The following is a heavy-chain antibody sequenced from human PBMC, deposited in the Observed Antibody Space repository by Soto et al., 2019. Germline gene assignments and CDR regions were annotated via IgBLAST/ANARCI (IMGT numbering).Heavy chain of an antibody. Sequence: QVQLLQSGAEVKKPGSSVRVSCEASGGTFRTYAISWVRQAPGQGLEWMGEIIPIFGTVNYAQKCQGRVTITADESTTTVYMDLRSLRSEDTAVYYCAKGAVAGTPTSYYYYGMDVWGQGTTVTVSS. V-gene: IGHV1-69*12. J-gene: IGHJ6*02. CDR3: AKGAVAGTPTSYYYYGMDV. CDR2: IIPIFGTV. CDR1: GGTFRTYA. D-gene: IGHD6-19*01.